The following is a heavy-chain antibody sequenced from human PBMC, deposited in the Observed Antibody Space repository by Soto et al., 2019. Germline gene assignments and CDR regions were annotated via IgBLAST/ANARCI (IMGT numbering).Heavy chain of an antibody. Sequence: QVQLQESGPGLVKPSETLSLTCTVSGGSISSSYWSWIRQPPGKGLEWTGYISHSGSTNYNPSLKGRVTISVDTSNNQFSLKLSSVTAADTAVYYCARLGSIAADDFDYWGQGTLVTVSS. V-gene: IGHV4-59*08. J-gene: IGHJ4*02. D-gene: IGHD6-25*01. CDR1: GGSISSSY. CDR2: ISHSGST. CDR3: ARLGSIAADDFDY.